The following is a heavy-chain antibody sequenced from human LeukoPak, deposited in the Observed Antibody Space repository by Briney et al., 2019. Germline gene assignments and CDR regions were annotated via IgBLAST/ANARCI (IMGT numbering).Heavy chain of an antibody. CDR1: GFTFSTFS. CDR2: IGSSSTPI. CDR3: ARAYSSSWYDAFDL. V-gene: IGHV3-48*04. J-gene: IGHJ3*01. Sequence: GGSLRLSCAASGFTFSTFSMNWVRQAPGKGLEWVSYIGSSSTPIYYADSVKGRFTISRDNAKNSLYLQMNSLRAEDMAVYYCARAYSSSWYDAFDLWGQGTMVTVSS. D-gene: IGHD6-13*01.